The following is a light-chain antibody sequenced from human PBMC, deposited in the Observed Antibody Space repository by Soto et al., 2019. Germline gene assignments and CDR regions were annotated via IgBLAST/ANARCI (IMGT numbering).Light chain of an antibody. CDR3: QQYGSSPSWT. Sequence: EIVMTQSPATLSVSPGERATLSCRASQSVSSNLAWYQQKPGQAPRLLIYGASSRATGIPDRFSGSGSGTDFSLTISRVEPEDFAVYYCQQYGSSPSWTFGQGTKVEIK. CDR1: QSVSSN. J-gene: IGKJ1*01. V-gene: IGKV3-20*01. CDR2: GAS.